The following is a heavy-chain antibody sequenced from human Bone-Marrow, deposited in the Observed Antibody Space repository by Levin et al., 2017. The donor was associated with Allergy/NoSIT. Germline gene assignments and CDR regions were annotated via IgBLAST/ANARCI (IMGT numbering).Heavy chain of an antibody. J-gene: IGHJ1*01. CDR1: GYIFTDNY. V-gene: IGHV1-2*02. CDR2: VNPKTGGT. Sequence: ASVKVSCKASGYIFTDNYIHWVRQAPGQGLEGVGSVNPKTGGTLSAQKFQGRVTMTSDTSLRTAYMEMRRLTSDDPAVYYCARGLVQQWGQGTLVIVSS. CDR3: ARGLVQQ.